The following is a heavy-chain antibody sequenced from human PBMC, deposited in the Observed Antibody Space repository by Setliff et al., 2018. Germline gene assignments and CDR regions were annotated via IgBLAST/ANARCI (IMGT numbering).Heavy chain of an antibody. Sequence: SVKVSCKASGGTFSSYAITWVRQAPGQGLEWMGEIIPIFGTAKYAQKFQGRVTITADQSTRTAYMELSSLRSEDTAVYYCAIPSSGNFYFDYWGQGTLVTSPQ. V-gene: IGHV1-69*13. CDR2: IIPIFGTA. CDR1: GGTFSSYA. D-gene: IGHD1-26*01. J-gene: IGHJ4*02. CDR3: AIPSSGNFYFDY.